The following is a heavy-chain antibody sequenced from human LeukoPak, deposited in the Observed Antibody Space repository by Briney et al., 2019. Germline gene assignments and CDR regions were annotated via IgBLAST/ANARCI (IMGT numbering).Heavy chain of an antibody. CDR1: GFTFSSYW. D-gene: IGHD3-3*01. CDR2: IKQDGSEK. Sequence: GGSLRLSCAASGFTFSSYWMSWVRQAPGKGLEWVANIKQDGSEKYYVDSVKGRFTISRDNAKNSLYLQMNSLRAEDTAVYYCARGLTHDFWSGYHFDYWGQGTLVTVSS. CDR3: ARGLTHDFWSGYHFDY. J-gene: IGHJ4*02. V-gene: IGHV3-7*01.